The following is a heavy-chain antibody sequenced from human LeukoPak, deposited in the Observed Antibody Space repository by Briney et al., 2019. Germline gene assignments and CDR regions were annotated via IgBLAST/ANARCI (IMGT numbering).Heavy chain of an antibody. CDR3: ARDLGYCSSTSCPTPGFDI. CDR2: INWNDGST. V-gene: IGHV3-20*04. Sequence: AGGSLRLSCAASGFTFDDYGMSWVRQAPGKGLEWVSGINWNDGSTGYADSVKGRFTISRDNAKNSLYLQMNSLRAEDTALYYCARDLGYCSSTSCPTPGFDIWGQGTMVTVSS. CDR1: GFTFDDYG. J-gene: IGHJ3*02. D-gene: IGHD2-2*01.